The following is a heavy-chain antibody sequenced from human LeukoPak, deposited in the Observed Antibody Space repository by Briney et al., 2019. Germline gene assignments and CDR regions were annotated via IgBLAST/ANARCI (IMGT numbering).Heavy chain of an antibody. CDR3: ASYGYTSAWTHFDN. Sequence: SETLSLTCAVYGGSFSGYYWSWIRQPPGKGLEWIGEINHSGSTNYNPSLKSRVTISVDTSKNQFSLRLNSVTAADTAVYFCASYGYTSAWTHFDNWGQGILVTVSS. CDR1: GGSFSGYY. CDR2: INHSGST. J-gene: IGHJ4*02. D-gene: IGHD6-19*01. V-gene: IGHV4-34*01.